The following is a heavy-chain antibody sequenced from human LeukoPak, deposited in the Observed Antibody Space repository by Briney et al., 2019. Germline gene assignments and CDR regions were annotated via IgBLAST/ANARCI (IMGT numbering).Heavy chain of an antibody. CDR3: ARARNCGGDCGVDY. CDR2: IYYSGST. J-gene: IGHJ4*02. D-gene: IGHD2-21*02. Sequence: SETLSLTCTVSGGSISSYYWSWIRQPPGKGLEWIGYIYYSGSTNYNPSLKSRVTMSVDTSKNHLSLKLSSVTAADTAVYYCARARNCGGDCGVDYWGQGTLVTVSS. V-gene: IGHV4-59*01. CDR1: GGSISSYY.